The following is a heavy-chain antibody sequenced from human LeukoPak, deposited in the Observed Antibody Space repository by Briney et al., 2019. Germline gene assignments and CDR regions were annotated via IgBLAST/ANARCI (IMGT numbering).Heavy chain of an antibody. V-gene: IGHV1-69*13. CDR3: ARLPIKIAAAGVSVDY. J-gene: IGHJ4*02. Sequence: SVKVSCKASGYTFTSYGISWVRQAPGQGLEWMGGIIPIFGTANYAQKFQGRVTITADESTSTAYMELSSLRSEDTAVYYCARLPIKIAAAGVSVDYWGQGTLVTVSS. CDR1: GYTFTSYG. D-gene: IGHD6-13*01. CDR2: IIPIFGTA.